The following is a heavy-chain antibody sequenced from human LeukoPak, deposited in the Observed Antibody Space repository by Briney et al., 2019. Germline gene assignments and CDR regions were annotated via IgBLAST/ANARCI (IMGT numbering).Heavy chain of an antibody. CDR1: GFTFSSYG. J-gene: IGHJ1*01. V-gene: IGHV3-33*01. D-gene: IGHD2-2*01. Sequence: GGSLRLSCAASGFTFSSYGMHWVRQAPGKGLGWVAVIWYDGSNKYYADSVKGRFTISRDNSKNTLYLQMNSLRAEDTAVYYCARSRVGYCSSTTCLGSFQHWGQGTLVAVSS. CDR3: ARSRVGYCSSTTCLGSFQH. CDR2: IWYDGSNK.